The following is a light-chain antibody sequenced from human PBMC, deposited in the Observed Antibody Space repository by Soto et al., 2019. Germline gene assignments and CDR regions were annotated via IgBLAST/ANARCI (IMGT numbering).Light chain of an antibody. CDR1: SSDVGGYNY. J-gene: IGLJ3*02. Sequence: QSALTQPASVSGSPGQSITISCTGTSSDVGGYNYVSWYQHHPGNAPKLMIYDVTNRPSGLSNRFSGSKSGNTASLTISGLQADDEADYYCSSYTGSSTWMFGGGTKVTVL. V-gene: IGLV2-14*03. CDR2: DVT. CDR3: SSYTGSSTWM.